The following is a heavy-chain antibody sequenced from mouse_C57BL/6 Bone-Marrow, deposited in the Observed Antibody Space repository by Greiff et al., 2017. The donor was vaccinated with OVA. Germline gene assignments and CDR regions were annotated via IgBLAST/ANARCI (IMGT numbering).Heavy chain of an antibody. CDR1: GYSFTDYN. V-gene: IGHV1-39*01. CDR2: INPNYGTT. Sequence: VQLQQSGPELVKPGASVKISCKASGYSFTDYNMNWVKQSNGKSLEWIGVINPNYGTTSYNQKFKGKATLTVDQSSSTAYMQLNSLTSEDSAVYYCARVLITTVVAPPYFDVWGTGTTVTVSS. CDR3: ARVLITTVVAPPYFDV. D-gene: IGHD1-1*01. J-gene: IGHJ1*03.